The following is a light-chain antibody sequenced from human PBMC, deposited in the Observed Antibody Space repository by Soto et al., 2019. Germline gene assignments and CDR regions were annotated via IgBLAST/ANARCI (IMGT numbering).Light chain of an antibody. Sequence: MKLTQSPSTLSGFVGDRVAITGLASQTISSWLAWYQQKPGKAPKLLIYKASTLKSGVPSRFSGSGSGTEFTLTISSLQPDDFATYYCQHYNSYSEAFGQGTKVDIK. CDR2: KAS. V-gene: IGKV1-5*03. J-gene: IGKJ1*01. CDR1: QTISSW. CDR3: QHYNSYSEA.